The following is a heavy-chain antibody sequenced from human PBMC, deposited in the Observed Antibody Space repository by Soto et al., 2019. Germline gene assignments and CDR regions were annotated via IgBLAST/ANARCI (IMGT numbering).Heavy chain of an antibody. Sequence: QVQLVQSGAEVKKPGASVKVSCEASGYTFTDYFIHWVRQAPGQGLEWIGWINPYSGGADLSQKFQGTVTTTRDTSISTAYMDVSSLRSDDTAVFYCARLMHYSHSGGSSHSGFDMWGQGTLVTVSS. CDR1: GYTFTDYF. CDR2: INPYSGGA. D-gene: IGHD2-21*01. CDR3: ARLMHYSHSGGSSHSGFDM. J-gene: IGHJ3*02. V-gene: IGHV1-2*02.